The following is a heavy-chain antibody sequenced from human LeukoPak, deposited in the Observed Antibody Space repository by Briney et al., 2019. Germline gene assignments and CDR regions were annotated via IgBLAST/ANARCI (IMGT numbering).Heavy chain of an antibody. V-gene: IGHV4-59*08. Sequence: SETLSLTCTVSGGSISSYYWSWIRQPPGKGLEWIGCIYYSGSTNYNPSLKSRVTISVDTSKNQFSLKLSSVTAADTAVYYCARLATTVTTNWYFDLWGRGTLVTVSS. J-gene: IGHJ2*01. CDR2: IYYSGST. D-gene: IGHD4-17*01. CDR1: GGSISSYY. CDR3: ARLATTVTTNWYFDL.